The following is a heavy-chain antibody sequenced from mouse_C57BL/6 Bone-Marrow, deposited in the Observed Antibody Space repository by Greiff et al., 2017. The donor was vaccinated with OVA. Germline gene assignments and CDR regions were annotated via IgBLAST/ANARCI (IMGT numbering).Heavy chain of an antibody. CDR3: TQGYYGSSYYFDY. V-gene: IGHV14-1*01. J-gene: IGHJ2*01. CDR1: GFNITDYY. Sequence: EVQLQQSGAELVRPGASVKLSCTASGFNITDYYMHWVKQRPEQGLEWIGMIDPEDGDTEYAPKFQGKATLTADTSSNTAYLQLSSLTSEDAAVYYGTQGYYGSSYYFDYWGQGTTLTVSS. CDR2: IDPEDGDT. D-gene: IGHD1-1*01.